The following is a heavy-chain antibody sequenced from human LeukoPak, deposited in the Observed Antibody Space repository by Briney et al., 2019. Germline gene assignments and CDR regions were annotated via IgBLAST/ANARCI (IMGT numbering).Heavy chain of an antibody. D-gene: IGHD3-10*01. CDR1: GGSLSGYY. V-gene: IGHV4-34*01. CDR3: ARVPHYYFGYGYFDT. CDR2: IDQSGTT. Sequence: SETLSLTCVGYGGSLSGYYWSWIRQPPEKGLEWIGEIDQSGTTNYNPSLKSRVTISIDTSKMQFSLTLTSMTAADTAVYYCARVPHYYFGYGYFDTWGQGTRVTVSS. J-gene: IGHJ4*02.